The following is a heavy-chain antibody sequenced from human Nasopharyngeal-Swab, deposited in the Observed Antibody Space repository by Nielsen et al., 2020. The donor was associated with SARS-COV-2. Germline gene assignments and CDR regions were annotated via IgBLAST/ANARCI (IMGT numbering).Heavy chain of an antibody. CDR2: VDPSDSYT. V-gene: IGHV5-10-1*01. J-gene: IGHJ3*02. CDR1: GYSFSNYW. D-gene: IGHD3-10*01. Sequence: GESLKISCEGSGYSFSNYWISWVCQVPGKALEWMGKVDPSDSYTDYSPSLRGHVTISVDRSISTAYLQWSSLKASDTAMYYCARQYQNYFGSGDYHGAFDIWGQGTMVTVSS. CDR3: ARQYQNYFGSGDYHGAFDI.